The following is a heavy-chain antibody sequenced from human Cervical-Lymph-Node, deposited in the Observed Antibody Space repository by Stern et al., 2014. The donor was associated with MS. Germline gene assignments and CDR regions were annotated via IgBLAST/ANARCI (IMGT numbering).Heavy chain of an antibody. CDR1: GFSFSRYA. D-gene: IGHD6-13*01. Sequence: VQMVESGGGVVQPGRSLRLSCAAAGFSFSRYAMHWVRKAPGKGLEWGELIWYDGSNPYYAYSVTGRFTISRDNFKNTLYLQMNSLRAEDTAVYYCASAYSSSHYYFDYWGQGTLVTVSS. V-gene: IGHV3-33*01. J-gene: IGHJ4*02. CDR3: ASAYSSSHYYFDY. CDR2: IWYDGSNP.